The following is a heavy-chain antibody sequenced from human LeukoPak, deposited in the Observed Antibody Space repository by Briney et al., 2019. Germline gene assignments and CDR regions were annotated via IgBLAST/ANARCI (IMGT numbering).Heavy chain of an antibody. V-gene: IGHV3-23*01. CDR3: AKDPSAYSSSWYSDY. J-gene: IGHJ4*02. D-gene: IGHD6-13*01. CDR1: GFTFSSYW. Sequence: GGSLRLSCAASGFTFSSYWMSWVRQAPGKGLEWVSAISGSGGSTYYADSVKGRFTISRDNSKNTLYLQMNSLRAEDTAVYYCAKDPSAYSSSWYSDYWGQGTLVTVSS. CDR2: ISGSGGST.